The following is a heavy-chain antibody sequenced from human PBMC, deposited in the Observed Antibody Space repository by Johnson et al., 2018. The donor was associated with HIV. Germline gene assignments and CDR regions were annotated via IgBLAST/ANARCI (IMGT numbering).Heavy chain of an antibody. V-gene: IGHV3-30*19. CDR2: ISYDGGIK. CDR1: GFTFSSYG. Sequence: QVQLVESGGGVVQPGGSLRLSCVVSGFTFSSYGMHWVRQAPGKGLEWVALISYDGGIKHYADSVKGRFTISRDNSKNTLYLQMNSLRAEDTAVYYCAKDSSVLLCFDIWGQGTMVTVSS. D-gene: IGHD3-10*01. J-gene: IGHJ3*02. CDR3: AKDSSVLLCFDI.